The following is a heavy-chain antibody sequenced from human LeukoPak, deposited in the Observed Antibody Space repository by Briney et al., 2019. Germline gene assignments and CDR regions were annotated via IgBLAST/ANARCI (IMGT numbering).Heavy chain of an antibody. CDR1: GGTFSSYA. V-gene: IGHV1-69*05. CDR3: ARVGRVRAPFDP. CDR2: IISIFGTA. D-gene: IGHD3/OR15-3a*01. Sequence: ASVKVSCKSSGGTFSSYAFSWVRQAPGQGLEWVGGIISIFGTANYAQKFQGRVTITTDESPSTAYMELSSLRSEDTAVYYCARVGRVRAPFDPWGQGTLVTVSS. J-gene: IGHJ5*02.